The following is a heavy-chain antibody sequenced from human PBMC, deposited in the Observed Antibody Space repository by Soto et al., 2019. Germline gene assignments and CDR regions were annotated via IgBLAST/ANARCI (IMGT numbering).Heavy chain of an antibody. CDR2: IYSGGST. V-gene: IGHV3-53*04. J-gene: IGHJ4*02. CDR1: GFTVSSNY. D-gene: IGHD3-10*01. CDR3: ARESAYYYGSGRVSLYFDY. Sequence: EVQLVESGGGLVQPGGSLRLSCAASGFTVSSNYMSWVRQAPGKGLEWVSVIYSGGSTYYADSVKGRFTISRHNSKNTLYLQMNSLRAEDTAVYYCARESAYYYGSGRVSLYFDYWGQGTLVTVSS.